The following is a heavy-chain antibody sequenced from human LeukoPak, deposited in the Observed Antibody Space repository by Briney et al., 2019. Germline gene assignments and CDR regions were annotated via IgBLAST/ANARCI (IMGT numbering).Heavy chain of an antibody. D-gene: IGHD3-22*01. CDR1: GGTFSSYA. J-gene: IGHJ4*02. V-gene: IGHV1-69*13. CDR2: IIPIFGTA. CDR3: ARVNYDSSGYYYRFDY. Sequence: SVKVSCKASGGTFSSYAISWVRQAPGQGLEWMGGIIPIFGTANYAQKFQGRVTITADESTSTAYMELSSLRPEDTAVYYCARVNYDSSGYYYRFDYWGQGTLVTVSS.